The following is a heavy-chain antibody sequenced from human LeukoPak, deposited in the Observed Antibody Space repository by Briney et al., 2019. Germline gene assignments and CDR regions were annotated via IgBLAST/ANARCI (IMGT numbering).Heavy chain of an antibody. CDR2: IKSKTDGGTT. Sequence: PGGTLRLSCAASGFTFSNAWMSWVRQAPGPGKEWVGRIKSKTDGGTTYYAALVKGRFTISRDDSQNTLYLQMNSLKTEDTAVYYCTTELLWFGELSHPFDYWGQGTLVTVSS. CDR1: GFTFSNAW. J-gene: IGHJ4*02. V-gene: IGHV3-15*01. D-gene: IGHD3-10*01. CDR3: TTELLWFGELSHPFDY.